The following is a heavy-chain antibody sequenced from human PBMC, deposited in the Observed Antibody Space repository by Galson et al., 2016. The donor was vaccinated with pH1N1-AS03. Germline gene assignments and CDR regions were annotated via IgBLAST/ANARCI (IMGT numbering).Heavy chain of an antibody. CDR1: GFTFSSYA. Sequence: SLRLSCATSGFTFSSYAMFWVRQAPGKGLEWVSSITGSGISTYYADSAKGRFTISRDNSRNTVYLQMNSLRVEDTSTYYCATDQSHIIPLSGALSWGQGTLVTVSS. CDR3: ATDQSHIIPLSGALS. CDR2: ITGSGIST. V-gene: IGHV3-23*01. D-gene: IGHD3-10*01. J-gene: IGHJ5*02.